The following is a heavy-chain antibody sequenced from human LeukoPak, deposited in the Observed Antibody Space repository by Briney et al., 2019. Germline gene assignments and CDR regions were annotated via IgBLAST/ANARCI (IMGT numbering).Heavy chain of an antibody. J-gene: IGHJ3*02. V-gene: IGHV1-69*06. Sequence: ASVTVSCQASGGTFSSYAISWVRQAPGQGLEWMGGIIPISDTANYAQKFQGTVTITADKATSTAYMELTSLRSDDTAVYYCARSDIVLMVYAVTSAGQAFNIWGQGTMVTVSS. CDR3: ARSDIVLMVYAVTSAGQAFNI. D-gene: IGHD2-8*01. CDR1: GGTFSSYA. CDR2: IIPISDTA.